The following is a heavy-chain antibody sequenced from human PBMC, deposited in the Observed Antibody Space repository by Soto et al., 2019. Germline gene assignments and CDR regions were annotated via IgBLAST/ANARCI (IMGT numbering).Heavy chain of an antibody. Sequence: QVQLVESGGGLVKPGGFLRISCAASGVTFNDFYMSWIRQAPGKGLEWISYISSSGTTTYYTDSVKGRFTISRDNAKNSLYLQMNTLRDEDTAVYYCARIWGGGGYALIYWGQGTLVTVSS. J-gene: IGHJ4*02. CDR1: GVTFNDFY. CDR3: ARIWGGGGYALIY. D-gene: IGHD2-8*01. CDR2: ISSSGTTT. V-gene: IGHV3-11*01.